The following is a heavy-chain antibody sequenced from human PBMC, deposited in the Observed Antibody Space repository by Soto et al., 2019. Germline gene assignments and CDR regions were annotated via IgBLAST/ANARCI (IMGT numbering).Heavy chain of an antibody. CDR2: ISPYNDYT. CDR1: GYTFIRYG. CDR3: ARGGYYDNTWGKLSHYGLDV. D-gene: IGHD3-16*01. V-gene: IGHV1-18*01. Sequence: QVQLVQSAAEVKKPGASVKVSCKASGYTFIRYGITWVRQAPGQGLEWMGWISPYNDYTIYAQKLQGRVTMTTDTSTXXXYXXRRSLKSDDTAVYYCARGGYYDNTWGKLSHYGLDVWGQGTSVTVSS. J-gene: IGHJ6*02.